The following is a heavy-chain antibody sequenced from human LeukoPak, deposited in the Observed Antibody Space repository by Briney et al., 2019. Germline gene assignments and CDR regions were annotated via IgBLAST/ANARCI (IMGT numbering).Heavy chain of an antibody. J-gene: IGHJ6*03. CDR3: ARAVYCSGGSCYSSPYYYYYYMDV. Sequence: SGTLSLSCTVSGYSISSGYYCGCIRQPPGKGLEWIGSIYHSGSTYYNPSLKSRVTISVDTSKNQFSLKLSSVTAADTAVYYCARAVYCSGGSCYSSPYYYYYYMDVWGKGTTVTVSS. CDR1: GYSISSGYY. V-gene: IGHV4-38-2*02. CDR2: IYHSGST. D-gene: IGHD2-15*01.